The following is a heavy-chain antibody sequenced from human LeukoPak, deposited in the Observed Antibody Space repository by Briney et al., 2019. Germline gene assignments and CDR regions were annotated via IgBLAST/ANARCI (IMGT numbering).Heavy chain of an antibody. CDR3: VRDHQWAFDN. CDR1: GFTVSSNY. V-gene: IGHV3-11*04. D-gene: IGHD1-26*01. CDR2: IRGGGASI. Sequence: PGGALRLSCAASGFTVSSNYMSWVRQAPGKGLQWISYIRGGGASISYADSVKGRFTISRDSAEKSLYLQMNSLRAEDTAIYYCVRDHQWAFDNWGQGVLVTVSS. J-gene: IGHJ4*02.